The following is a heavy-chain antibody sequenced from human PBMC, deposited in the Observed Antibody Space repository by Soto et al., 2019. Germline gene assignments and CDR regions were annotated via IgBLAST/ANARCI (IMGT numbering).Heavy chain of an antibody. CDR3: ARATGCSSTSCYLTD. CDR2: LYYSGST. Sequence: QVQLQESGPGLVKPSETLSLTCTVSGGSISSYYWSWIRQPPGKGLEWIGYLYYSGSTNYTPSLKSRVTITVATSKNQFSLKLSSVTAADTAVYYCARATGCSSTSCYLTDWGQGTLVTVSS. V-gene: IGHV4-59*01. D-gene: IGHD2-2*01. J-gene: IGHJ4*02. CDR1: GGSISSYY.